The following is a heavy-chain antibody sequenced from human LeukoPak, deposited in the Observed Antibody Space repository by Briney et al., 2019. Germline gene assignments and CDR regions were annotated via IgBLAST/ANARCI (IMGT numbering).Heavy chain of an antibody. CDR2: INHSGST. CDR1: GGSFSGYY. V-gene: IGHV4-34*01. J-gene: IGHJ5*02. D-gene: IGHD3-10*01. CDR3: ARDGSGSYHNWFDP. Sequence: SETLSLTCAVYGGSFSGYYWSWIRQPPGKGLEWIGEINHSGSTNYNPSLKSRVTISVDTSKNQFSLKLSSVTAADTAVYYCARDGSGSYHNWFDPWGQGTLVTVSS.